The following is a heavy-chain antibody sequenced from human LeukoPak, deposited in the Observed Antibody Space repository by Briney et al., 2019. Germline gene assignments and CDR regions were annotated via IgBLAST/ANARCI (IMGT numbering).Heavy chain of an antibody. CDR3: ARSLSTEHTYGSGSIPLSTPDY. Sequence: SETLSLTCTVSGGSISSSSYYWGWIRQPPGKGLEWIGSIYYSGSTYYNPSLKSRVTISVDTSKNQFSLKLSSVTAADTAVYYCARSLSTEHTYGSGSIPLSTPDYWGQGTLVTVSS. CDR1: GGSISSSSYY. V-gene: IGHV4-39*07. CDR2: IYYSGST. J-gene: IGHJ4*02. D-gene: IGHD3-10*01.